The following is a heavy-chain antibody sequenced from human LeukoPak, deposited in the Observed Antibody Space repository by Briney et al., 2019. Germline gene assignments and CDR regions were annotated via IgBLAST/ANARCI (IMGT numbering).Heavy chain of an antibody. CDR2: VSVHSGYT. J-gene: IGHJ5*02. CDR1: SDNLGTYG. D-gene: IGHD7-27*01. CDR3: ARDVNGDSRRGDWLDP. V-gene: IGHV1-18*01. Sequence: ASVKVSCKPSSDNLGTYGVSWLRQAPGQGLEWMVWVSVHSGYTKYSQKVQGRVTMTTDTSTSTVYMELKSLRSDDTAVYYCARDVNGDSRRGDWLDPWGQGTLVTVSS.